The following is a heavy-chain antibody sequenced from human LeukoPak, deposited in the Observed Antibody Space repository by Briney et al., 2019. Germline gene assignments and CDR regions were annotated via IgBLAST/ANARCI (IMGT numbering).Heavy chain of an antibody. CDR3: ARSEHSSSSFDY. CDR1: GFTLSSYS. CDR2: ISSSSTHI. J-gene: IGHJ4*02. Sequence: GGSLRLSCAASGFTLSSYSMNWVRQAPGKGLEWVSCISSSSTHIYYADSVKGRFTISRDNARNSLYLQMNSLRAEDTAIYYCARSEHSSSSFDYWGQGTLVTVSS. D-gene: IGHD6-6*01. V-gene: IGHV3-21*01.